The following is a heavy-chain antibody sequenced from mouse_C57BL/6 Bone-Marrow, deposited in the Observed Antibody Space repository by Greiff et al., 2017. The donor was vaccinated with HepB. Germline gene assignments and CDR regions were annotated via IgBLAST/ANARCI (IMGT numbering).Heavy chain of an antibody. V-gene: IGHV7-3*01. CDR1: GFTFTDYY. CDR2: IRNKANGYTT. CDR3: ARYIVWVFAY. J-gene: IGHJ3*01. Sequence: EVKVEESGGGLVQPGGSLSLSCAASGFTFTDYYMSWVRQPPGKALEWLGFIRNKANGYTTEYSASVKGRFTISRDNSQSILYLQMNALRAEDSATYYCARYIVWVFAYWGQGTLVTVSA. D-gene: IGHD6-2*01.